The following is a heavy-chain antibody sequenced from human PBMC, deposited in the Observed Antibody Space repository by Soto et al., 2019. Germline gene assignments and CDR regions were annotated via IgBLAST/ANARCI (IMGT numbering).Heavy chain of an antibody. J-gene: IGHJ4*02. Sequence: QVQLVQSGAEVKKPGASVKVSCKASGYTFTSYAMHWVRQAPGQRVEWMGWINAGNGNTKYSQKFQGRVTITRDTSASTAYMELSSLRSEDTAVYYGARDEYSSSSPFDYWGQGTLVTVSS. D-gene: IGHD6-6*01. V-gene: IGHV1-3*01. CDR1: GYTFTSYA. CDR3: ARDEYSSSSPFDY. CDR2: INAGNGNT.